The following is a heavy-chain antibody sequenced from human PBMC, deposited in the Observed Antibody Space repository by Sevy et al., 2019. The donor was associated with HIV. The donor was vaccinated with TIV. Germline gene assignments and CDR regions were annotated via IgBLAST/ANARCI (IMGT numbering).Heavy chain of an antibody. CDR1: GFTFSSYS. D-gene: IGHD5-12*01. J-gene: IGHJ4*02. V-gene: IGHV3-48*01. CDR3: ASERWLHPLGY. Sequence: GGSLRLSCAASGFTFSSYSMNWVRQAPGKGLEWVSYISSSSSTIYYADSVKGRFTISRDNAKNSLYLQMNSLRAEDTAVYYCASERWLHPLGYWGQGTLVTVSS. CDR2: ISSSSSTI.